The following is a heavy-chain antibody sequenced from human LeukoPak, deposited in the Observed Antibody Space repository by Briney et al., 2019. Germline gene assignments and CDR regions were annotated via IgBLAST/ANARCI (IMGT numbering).Heavy chain of an antibody. CDR3: ARDYYDSSGTNAFDI. Sequence: SETLSLTCTVSGGSISSYYWSWIRQPAGKGLEWIGRIYTSGSTNYNPSLKSRVTMSVDTSKNQFSLKPSSVTAADTAVYYCARDYYDSSGTNAFDIWGQGTMVTVSS. J-gene: IGHJ3*02. D-gene: IGHD3-22*01. CDR2: IYTSGST. CDR1: GGSISSYY. V-gene: IGHV4-4*07.